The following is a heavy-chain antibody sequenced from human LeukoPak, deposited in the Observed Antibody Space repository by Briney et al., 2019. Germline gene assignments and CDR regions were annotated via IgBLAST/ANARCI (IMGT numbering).Heavy chain of an antibody. J-gene: IGHJ5*02. CDR2: ISSSGSTI. D-gene: IGHD3-3*01. V-gene: IGHV3-48*04. CDR3: ARERGTYYDFWSGYSNNWFDP. CDR1: GFTFSSYG. Sequence: QPGGSLRLSCAASGFTFSSYGMTWVRQAPGKGLEWVSYISSSGSTIYYADSVKGRFTISRDNAKNSLYLQMNSLRAEDTAVYYCARERGTYYDFWSGYSNNWFDPWGQGTLVTVSS.